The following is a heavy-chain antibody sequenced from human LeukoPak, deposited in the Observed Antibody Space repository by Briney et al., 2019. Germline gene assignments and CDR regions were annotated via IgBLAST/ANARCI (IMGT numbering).Heavy chain of an antibody. CDR2: IGGNGVDT. J-gene: IGHJ4*02. CDR3: VKAYTTSGTYLEP. V-gene: IGHV3-23*01. Sequence: GGSLRLSCTASGFTFSTYAMGWARQAPGKGLEWVSGIGGNGVDTYYADSAKGRFTISRDNSKNTVYLQMNSLRAEDTALYYCVKAYTTSGTYLEPWGQGTLVTVSS. CDR1: GFTFSTYA. D-gene: IGHD1-26*01.